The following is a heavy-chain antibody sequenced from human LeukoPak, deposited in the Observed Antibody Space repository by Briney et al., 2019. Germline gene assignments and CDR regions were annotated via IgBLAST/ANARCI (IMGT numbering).Heavy chain of an antibody. CDR1: GFTFSSYS. J-gene: IGHJ4*02. CDR3: ARYGPKGLDY. V-gene: IGHV3-21*01. Sequence: PGGSLRLSCAASGFTFSSYSMNWVRQAPGKGLEWVSSISSSSSYIYYADSVKGRLTISRDNAKNPLYLQMNSLRAEDTAVYYCARYGPKGLDYWGQGTLVTVSS. D-gene: IGHD3-10*01. CDR2: ISSSSSYI.